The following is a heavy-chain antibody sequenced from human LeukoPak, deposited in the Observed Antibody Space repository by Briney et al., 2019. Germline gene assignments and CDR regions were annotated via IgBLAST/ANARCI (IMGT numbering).Heavy chain of an antibody. CDR2: IYSGGST. Sequence: GGSLRLSCAASGFTVSSNYMSWVRQAPGKGLEWVSVIYSGGSTYYADSVKGRFTISRDNSKNTLYLQMNSLGAEDTAVYYCARDQYCSGGSCFQGYYGMDVWGQGTTVTVSS. J-gene: IGHJ6*02. V-gene: IGHV3-66*01. CDR1: GFTVSSNY. CDR3: ARDQYCSGGSCFQGYYGMDV. D-gene: IGHD2-15*01.